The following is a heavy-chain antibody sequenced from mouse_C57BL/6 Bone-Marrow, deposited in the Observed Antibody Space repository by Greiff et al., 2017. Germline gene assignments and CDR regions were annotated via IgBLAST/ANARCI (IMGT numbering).Heavy chain of an antibody. CDR3: TGGLLPNFDY. Sequence: EVKVEESGGGLVQPGGSMKLSCVASGFTFSNYWMNWVRQSPEKGLEWVAQIRLKSDNYATHYAESVKGRFTISRDDSTSSVYLQMNKLRAEATVIYYCTGGLLPNFDYWGQGTTLTVSS. V-gene: IGHV6-3*01. D-gene: IGHD2-3*01. J-gene: IGHJ2*01. CDR1: GFTFSNYW. CDR2: IRLKSDNYAT.